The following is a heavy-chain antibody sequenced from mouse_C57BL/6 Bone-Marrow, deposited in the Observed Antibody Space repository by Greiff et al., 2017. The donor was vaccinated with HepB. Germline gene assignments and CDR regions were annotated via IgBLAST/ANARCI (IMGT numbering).Heavy chain of an antibody. CDR1: GFSLTSYG. J-gene: IGHJ4*01. V-gene: IGHV2-2*01. Sequence: QVQLKESGPGLVQPSQSLSITCTVSGFSLTSYGVHWVRQSPGKGLEWLGVIWSGGSTYYNAAFISRLSISKDNSKSQVFFKMNSLQADDTAIYYCARDYGYSYYYAMDYWGQGTSVTVSS. D-gene: IGHD2-2*01. CDR2: IWSGGST. CDR3: ARDYGYSYYYAMDY.